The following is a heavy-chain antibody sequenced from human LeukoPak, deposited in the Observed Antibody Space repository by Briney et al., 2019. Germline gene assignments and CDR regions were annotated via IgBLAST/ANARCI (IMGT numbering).Heavy chain of an antibody. J-gene: IGHJ4*02. D-gene: IGHD5-12*01. V-gene: IGHV1-18*01. CDR1: GGTFSSYA. CDR2: ISGYNGNT. CDR3: ARDCGYQCLFDY. Sequence: ASVKVSCKASGGTFSSYAISWVRQAPGQGLEWMGWISGYNGNTNYAQKSQGRVTMTTDTSTNAAHMELRSLRSDDTAVYYCARDCGYQCLFDYWGQGTLVTVSS.